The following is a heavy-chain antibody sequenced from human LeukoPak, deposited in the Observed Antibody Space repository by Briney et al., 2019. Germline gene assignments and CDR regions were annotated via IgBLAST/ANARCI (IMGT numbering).Heavy chain of an antibody. CDR1: GFTVSSNY. Sequence: GGSLRLSCAASGFTVSSNYMSWVRQPPGKGLEWVSVIYSGGSTYYADSVKGRFTISRDNSKNTLYLQMNSLRAEDTAVYYCARDNYGAFDYWGQGTLVTVSS. CDR2: IYSGGST. CDR3: ARDNYGAFDY. J-gene: IGHJ4*02. V-gene: IGHV3-53*01. D-gene: IGHD4-11*01.